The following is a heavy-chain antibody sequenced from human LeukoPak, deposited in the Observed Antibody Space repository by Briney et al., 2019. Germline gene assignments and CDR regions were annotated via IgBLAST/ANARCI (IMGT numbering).Heavy chain of an antibody. J-gene: IGHJ4*02. D-gene: IGHD6-19*01. CDR2: ISSSSSYI. CDR1: GFTFSSYS. Sequence: GGSLRLSCAASGFTFSSYSMNWVRQAPGKGLEWVSSISSSSSYIYYADSVKGRFTISRDNAKNSLYLQMNSLRAEDTAVYYCASDDGVAGTEGYWGQGTLVTVSS. V-gene: IGHV3-21*01. CDR3: ASDDGVAGTEGY.